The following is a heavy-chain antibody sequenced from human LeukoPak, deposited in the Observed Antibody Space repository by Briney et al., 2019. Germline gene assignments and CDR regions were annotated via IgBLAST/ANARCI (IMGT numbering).Heavy chain of an antibody. CDR1: GFTFHICA. CDR3: ARGGRYYYGMDV. D-gene: IGHD1-26*01. CDR2: IGSTDI. Sequence: SGGSLRLSCAASGFTFHICAMSWVRQAPGKGLEWVASIGSTDIYYADSVKGRFTVSRDNSQDTLYLQLNSLRAEDTAVYYCARGGRYYYGMDVWGQGTTVTVSS. J-gene: IGHJ6*02. V-gene: IGHV3-23*01.